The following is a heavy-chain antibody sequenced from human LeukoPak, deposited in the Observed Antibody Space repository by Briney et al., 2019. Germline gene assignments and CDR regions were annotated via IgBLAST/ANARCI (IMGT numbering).Heavy chain of an antibody. V-gene: IGHV1-8*01. CDR1: GYTFTSYD. D-gene: IGHD4-17*01. J-gene: IGHJ4*02. CDR2: MNPNSGNT. Sequence: EASVKVSCKASGYTFTSYDINWVRQATGQGLEWMGWMNPNSGNTGYAQKFQGRVTMTWHTSISTAYMELSSLRSEDTAVYYCARRNDYDDFVTFDYWGQGTLVTVSS. CDR3: ARRNDYDDFVTFDY.